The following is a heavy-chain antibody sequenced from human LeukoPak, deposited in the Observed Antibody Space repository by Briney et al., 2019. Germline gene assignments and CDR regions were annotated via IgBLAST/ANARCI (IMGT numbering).Heavy chain of an antibody. Sequence: PSETLSLTCAVSGYSISSGYYWGWIRQPPGKGLEWIGSIYTSGSTNYNPSLKSRVTMSVDTSKNQFSLKPSSVTAADTAVYYCARSFRAETSYYYYMDVWGKGTTVTVSS. CDR1: GYSISSGYY. J-gene: IGHJ6*03. D-gene: IGHD3-16*02. V-gene: IGHV4-38-2*01. CDR2: IYTSGST. CDR3: ARSFRAETSYYYYMDV.